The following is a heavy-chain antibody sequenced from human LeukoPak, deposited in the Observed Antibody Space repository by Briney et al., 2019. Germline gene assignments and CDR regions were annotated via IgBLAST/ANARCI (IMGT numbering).Heavy chain of an antibody. J-gene: IGHJ5*02. D-gene: IGHD3-10*01. CDR2: ISAYNGNT. CDR3: ARDRSVLLWFGELLTREGNWFDP. Sequence: ASVKVSCKASGYTFTSYGISWVRQAPGQGLEWMGWISAYNGNTNYAQKLQGRVTMTTDTSTSTAYMELRSLRPDDTAVYYCARDRSVLLWFGELLTREGNWFDPWGQGTLVTVSS. V-gene: IGHV1-18*01. CDR1: GYTFTSYG.